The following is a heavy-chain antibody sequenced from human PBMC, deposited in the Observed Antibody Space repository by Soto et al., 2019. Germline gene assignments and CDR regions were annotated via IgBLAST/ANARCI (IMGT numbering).Heavy chain of an antibody. V-gene: IGHV3-30*18. CDR2: VSHDGRNT. CDR3: AKGGRQRLVTSDFNY. Sequence: VQLVESGGGVVQPGRSLRLSCAASGFTFSDYAMHWVRQAPGKGLEWVAVVSHDGRNTHYADSVEGRFTISRDSSKSTVSLEMTSLRADDTAVYYCAKGGRQRLVTSDFNYWGQGALVTVSS. J-gene: IGHJ4*02. CDR1: GFTFSDYA. D-gene: IGHD6-13*01.